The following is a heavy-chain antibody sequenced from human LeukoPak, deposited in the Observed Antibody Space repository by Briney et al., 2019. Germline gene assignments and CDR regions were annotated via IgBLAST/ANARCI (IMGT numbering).Heavy chain of an antibody. CDR3: AAAGPEINFDY. Sequence: PGGSLRLSCAASGFTFSSYSMNWVRQAPGKGLEWVSSISSSSSYIYYADSVKGRFTISRDNAKNSLYLQMNSLRAEDTAVYYCAAAGPEINFDYWGQGTLVTVSS. J-gene: IGHJ4*02. CDR1: GFTFSSYS. CDR2: ISSSSSYI. V-gene: IGHV3-21*01. D-gene: IGHD6-13*01.